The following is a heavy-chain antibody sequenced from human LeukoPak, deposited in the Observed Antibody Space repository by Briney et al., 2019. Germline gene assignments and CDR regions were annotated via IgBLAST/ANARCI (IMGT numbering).Heavy chain of an antibody. CDR3: ARAGGSGWYGDY. J-gene: IGHJ4*02. Sequence: PGGSLRLSCAASGFTFSSHWMAWVRQAPGKGLEWVANIKQDGSDKYYLDSMKGRLTISRDNAKNSLYLQMNSLRVEETAVYYCARAGGSGWYGDYWGQGTLVTVSS. CDR1: GFTFSSHW. CDR2: IKQDGSDK. D-gene: IGHD6-19*01. V-gene: IGHV3-7*01.